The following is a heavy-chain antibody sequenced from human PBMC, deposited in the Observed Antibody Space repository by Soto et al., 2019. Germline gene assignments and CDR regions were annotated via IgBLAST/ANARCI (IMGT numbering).Heavy chain of an antibody. Sequence: QVQLVQSGAEVKKPGSSVKVSCKASGGTFSSYAISWVRQAPGQGLEWMGGIIPIFVTANYSQKFQGRVKITADESTSTAYMELSSLRSEDPAVYYCARDGPFDDFGDEGYYFYGMDVWGQGTTGTVSS. CDR2: IIPIFVTA. CDR1: GGTFSSYA. V-gene: IGHV1-69*12. CDR3: ARDGPFDDFGDEGYYFYGMDV. J-gene: IGHJ6*02. D-gene: IGHD4-17*01.